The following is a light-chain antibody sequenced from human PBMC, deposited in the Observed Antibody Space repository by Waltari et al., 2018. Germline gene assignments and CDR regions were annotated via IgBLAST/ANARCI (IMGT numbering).Light chain of an antibody. V-gene: IGLV2-11*01. Sequence: QSALTQPRSVSGSPGQSVTISCPGTSSDVGGYHSVPWYQQDPGKAPKLLIFDVSERPSGVSDRFSGSKSGNTASLTISGLQAEDEADYHCCSFAAGNTVIFGGGTKLTVV. CDR2: DVS. J-gene: IGLJ2*01. CDR3: CSFAAGNTVI. CDR1: SSDVGGYHS.